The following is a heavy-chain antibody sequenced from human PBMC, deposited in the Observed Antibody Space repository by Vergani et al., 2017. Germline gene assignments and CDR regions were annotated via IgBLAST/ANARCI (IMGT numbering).Heavy chain of an antibody. CDR3: AKVSSPQQLVTYYYFYYGMDV. Sequence: QVQLVESGGGVVQPGRSLRLSCAASGFTFSSYGMHWVRLAPGKGLEWVAVISYDGSNKYYADSVKGRFTISRDNSKNTLYLQMNSLRAEDTAVYYCAKVSSPQQLVTYYYFYYGMDVWGQGTTVTVSS. CDR1: GFTFSSYG. CDR2: ISYDGSNK. V-gene: IGHV3-30*18. J-gene: IGHJ6*02. D-gene: IGHD6-13*01.